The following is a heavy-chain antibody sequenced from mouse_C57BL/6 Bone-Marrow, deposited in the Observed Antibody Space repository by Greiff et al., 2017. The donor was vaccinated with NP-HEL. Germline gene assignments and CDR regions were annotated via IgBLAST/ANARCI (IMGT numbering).Heavy chain of an antibody. D-gene: IGHD1-1*01. CDR1: GFSLTSYG. Sequence: VQGVESGPGLVQPSQSLSITCTVSGFSLTSYGVHWVRQSPGKGLEWLGVIWSGGSTDYNAAFISRLSISKDNSKSQVFFKMNSLQADDTAIYYCARNHYGSIWYFDVWGTGTTVTVSS. CDR2: IWSGGST. CDR3: ARNHYGSIWYFDV. V-gene: IGHV2-2*01. J-gene: IGHJ1*03.